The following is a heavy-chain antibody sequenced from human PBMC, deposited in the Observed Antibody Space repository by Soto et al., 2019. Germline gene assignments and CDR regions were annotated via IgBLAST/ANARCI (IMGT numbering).Heavy chain of an antibody. CDR3: GYVGGYSTGDYSFDL. CDR2: ISTYNENI. Sequence: ASVKVSCKVSGSTFTSNGIGWVRQAPGQGLEWLGWISTYNENIDSAPKLEDRLTMTTDRSTTTAYMELRSLESDDTALYYCGYVGGYSTGDYSFDLWGQGTPVTVSS. J-gene: IGHJ4*02. V-gene: IGHV1-18*04. CDR1: GSTFTSNG. D-gene: IGHD5-18*01.